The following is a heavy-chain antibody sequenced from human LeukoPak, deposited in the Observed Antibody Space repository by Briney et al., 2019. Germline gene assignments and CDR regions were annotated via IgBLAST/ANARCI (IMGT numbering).Heavy chain of an antibody. V-gene: IGHV3-74*01. Sequence: GGSLRLSCVASGFTFSSYWMHWVRQAPGEGLVWVSRINSDGSTTTYADSVKGRFTISRDNAKNTLYLQMNSLRVEDTAVYYCVSGEVDSLYYFDYWGQGTLVTVSS. CDR1: GFTFSSYW. D-gene: IGHD3-16*01. J-gene: IGHJ4*02. CDR3: VSGEVDSLYYFDY. CDR2: INSDGSTT.